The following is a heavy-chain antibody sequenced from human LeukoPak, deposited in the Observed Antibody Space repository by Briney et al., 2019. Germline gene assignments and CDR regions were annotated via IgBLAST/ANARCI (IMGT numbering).Heavy chain of an antibody. Sequence: PSETLSLTCTVSGGSISSYYWSWIRQPPGKGLEWIGYIYYSGSTNYNPSLKSRVTISVDTSKNQFSLKLSSVTAADTAFYYFSASLDTVASPFYFLGQGTLVPVSS. CDR1: GGSISSYY. CDR3: SASLDTVASPFYF. D-gene: IGHD5-18*01. J-gene: IGHJ4*02. CDR2: IYYSGST. V-gene: IGHV4-59*08.